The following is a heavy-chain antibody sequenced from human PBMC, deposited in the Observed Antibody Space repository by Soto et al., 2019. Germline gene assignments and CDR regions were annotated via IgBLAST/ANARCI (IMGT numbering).Heavy chain of an antibody. J-gene: IGHJ5*02. Sequence: ASVKVSCKASGYSFTSYDINWVRQATGKGLEWMGWMNPNSGNTGYAQKFQGRVTMTRNTSISTAYMELSSLRSEDTAVYYCARGHCSSTSCYLRRLYNWFDPWGKGTLVTVSS. V-gene: IGHV1-8*01. D-gene: IGHD2-2*01. CDR2: MNPNSGNT. CDR1: GYSFTSYD. CDR3: ARGHCSSTSCYLRRLYNWFDP.